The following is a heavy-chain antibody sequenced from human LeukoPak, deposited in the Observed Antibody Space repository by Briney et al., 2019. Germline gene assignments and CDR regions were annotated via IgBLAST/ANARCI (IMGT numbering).Heavy chain of an antibody. Sequence: SETLSLTCTVSGYSISSGYYWGWIRQPPGKGLEWIGSIYHSGSTYYNPSLKSRVTISVDTSKNQFSLKLSSVTAADTAVYYCARDDNYYDSSGYSYWGQGTLVTVSS. CDR3: ARDDNYYDSSGYSY. CDR1: GYSISSGYY. CDR2: IYHSGST. J-gene: IGHJ4*02. D-gene: IGHD3-22*01. V-gene: IGHV4-38-2*02.